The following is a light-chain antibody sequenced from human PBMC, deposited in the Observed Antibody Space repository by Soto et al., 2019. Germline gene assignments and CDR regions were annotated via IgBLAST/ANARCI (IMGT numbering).Light chain of an antibody. J-gene: IGKJ4*01. Sequence: DIQMTQSPSSLSAFVGDRVTITCRASQDISKSLAWFQLKPGKAPKSLIYGTSTLYSGVPSKFSGSGSGTDFTLTISSLQPEDSATYYCQQYKSYPLTFGGGTKVEI. CDR2: GTS. V-gene: IGKV1-16*02. CDR1: QDISKS. CDR3: QQYKSYPLT.